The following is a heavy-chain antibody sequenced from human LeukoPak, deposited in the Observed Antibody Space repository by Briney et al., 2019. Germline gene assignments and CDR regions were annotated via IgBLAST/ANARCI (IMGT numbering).Heavy chain of an antibody. CDR2: IIPILGIA. Sequence: GASVKVSCKASGGTFSSYAISWVRQAPGQGLEWMGRIIPILGIANYAQKFQGRVTITADKSTSTAYMELSSLRSEDTAVYYCARDELWFGDLDEGYYFDYWDQGTLVTVSS. J-gene: IGHJ4*02. CDR3: ARDELWFGDLDEGYYFDY. CDR1: GGTFSSYA. D-gene: IGHD3-10*01. V-gene: IGHV1-69*04.